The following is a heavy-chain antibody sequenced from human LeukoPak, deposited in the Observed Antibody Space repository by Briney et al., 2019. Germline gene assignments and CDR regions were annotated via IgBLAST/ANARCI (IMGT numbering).Heavy chain of an antibody. Sequence: SETLSLTCTVSGGSVRSGNYYWSWIRQPAGKGLEWIGRVYTSGSADYNPSLKSRVTIPLDTSKNQFSLTLTSVTAADTAVYYCARGSYGSGTWGQGTLVTVSS. CDR2: VYTSGSA. V-gene: IGHV4-61*02. J-gene: IGHJ4*02. CDR3: ARGSYGSGT. CDR1: GGSVRSGNYY. D-gene: IGHD3-10*01.